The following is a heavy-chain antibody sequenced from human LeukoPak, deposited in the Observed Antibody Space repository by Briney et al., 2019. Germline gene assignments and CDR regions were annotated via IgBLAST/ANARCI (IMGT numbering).Heavy chain of an antibody. Sequence: SETLSLTCAVYGGSFSGYYWRWIRQPPGKGLEWIVEINHSGRTNYNPYLKSRVTISLDTSNNQFSLMLSSVTAADTAGYYFARGEWYYYGSGSYSRNWFDPWGQGTLVTVSS. CDR1: GGSFSGYY. CDR2: INHSGRT. CDR3: ARGEWYYYGSGSYSRNWFDP. V-gene: IGHV4-34*01. J-gene: IGHJ5*02. D-gene: IGHD3-10*01.